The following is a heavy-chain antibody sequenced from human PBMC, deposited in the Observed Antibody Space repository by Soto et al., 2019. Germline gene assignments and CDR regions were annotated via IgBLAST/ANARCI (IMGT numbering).Heavy chain of an antibody. CDR2: ISYDGSNE. CDR3: AKVRYDDVSGYTLEAFDH. Sequence: PGGSLRLSCAATGFTFSTHAMSWVRQAPGRGLEWVAVISYDGSNEDYADSVRGRFTISRDNSKNMMFLQMNSLRAEDTAVYYCAKVRYDDVSGYTLEAFDHWGQGTLVTVSS. V-gene: IGHV3-30*18. D-gene: IGHD3-22*01. J-gene: IGHJ4*02. CDR1: GFTFSTHA.